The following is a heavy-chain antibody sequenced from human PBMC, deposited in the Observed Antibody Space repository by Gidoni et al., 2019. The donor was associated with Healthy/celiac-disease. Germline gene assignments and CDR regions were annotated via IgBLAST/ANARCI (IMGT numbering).Heavy chain of an antibody. CDR2: IKQDGSEK. CDR1: GFTFSSYW. D-gene: IGHD3-10*01. V-gene: IGHV3-7*03. CDR3: ARDRRYYGSGSDAFDI. J-gene: IGHJ3*02. Sequence: EVQLVESGGGLVQPGGSLRLSCAASGFTFSSYWMSWVRQAPGKGLEWVANIKQDGSEKYYVDSVKGRFTISRDNAKNSLYLQMNSLRAEDTAVYYCARDRRYYGSGSDAFDIWGQGTMVTVSS.